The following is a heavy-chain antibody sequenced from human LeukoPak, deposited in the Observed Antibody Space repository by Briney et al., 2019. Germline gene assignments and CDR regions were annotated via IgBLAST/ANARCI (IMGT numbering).Heavy chain of an antibody. Sequence: GESLKISCKGSGYSFTSYWIGWVRQMPGKGLEWMGIIYPGVSDTRYSPSFQGQVTISADKSISTAYLQWSSLKASDTAMHYCARLVVPAASNWFDPWGQGTLVTVSS. D-gene: IGHD2-2*01. J-gene: IGHJ5*02. CDR2: IYPGVSDT. V-gene: IGHV5-51*01. CDR1: GYSFTSYW. CDR3: ARLVVPAASNWFDP.